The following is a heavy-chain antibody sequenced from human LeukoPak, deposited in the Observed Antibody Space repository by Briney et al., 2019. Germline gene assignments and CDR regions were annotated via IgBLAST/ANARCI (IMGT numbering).Heavy chain of an antibody. Sequence: GGSLRLSCVASGFTFSDYYMSWIRQAPGKGLEWVSYISSSGSTIYYADSVKGRFTISRDNAKNSLYLQMNSLRAEDTAVYYCAKEILTGYYLDYWGQGTLVTVSS. CDR3: AKEILTGYYLDY. J-gene: IGHJ4*02. CDR2: ISSSGSTI. CDR1: GFTFSDYY. V-gene: IGHV3-11*04. D-gene: IGHD3-9*01.